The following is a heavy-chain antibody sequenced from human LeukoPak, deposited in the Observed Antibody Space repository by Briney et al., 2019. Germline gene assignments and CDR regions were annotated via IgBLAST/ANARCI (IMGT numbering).Heavy chain of an antibody. CDR2: IKYGGST. CDR3: ARHSDGAVNYPLDY. Sequence: PSETLSLTCTVSGGSVNSYYWSWIRQPPGKGLEWIAYIKYGGSTNYNPSLKSRVTMSVDTSKNQLSLKLSSATAADTAVYYCARHSDGAVNYPLDYWGQGTLVTVS. D-gene: IGHD1-7*01. V-gene: IGHV4-59*08. CDR1: GGSVNSYY. J-gene: IGHJ4*02.